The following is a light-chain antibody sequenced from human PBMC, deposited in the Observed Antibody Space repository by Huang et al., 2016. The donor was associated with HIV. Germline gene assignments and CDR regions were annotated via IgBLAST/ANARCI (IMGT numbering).Light chain of an antibody. V-gene: IGKV1-9*01. CDR1: QGISSY. CDR3: QQLNTYPIT. J-gene: IGKJ5*01. CDR2: AAS. Sequence: IQLTQSPSSLSASVGDRVTITCRASQGISSYLAWYQQKTGKAPKLLCYAASTLQSGVPSRFSVSGSGTEFTLTISSLQPEDFATYYCQQLNTYPITFGQGTRLEIK.